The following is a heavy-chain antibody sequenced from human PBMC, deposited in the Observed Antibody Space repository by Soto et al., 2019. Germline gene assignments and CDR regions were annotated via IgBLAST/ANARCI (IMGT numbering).Heavy chain of an antibody. CDR1: GFTFSSYS. Sequence: PGGSLRLSCAASGFTFSSYSMNWVRQAPGKGLEWVSYISSSSSTIYYADSVKGRFTISRDNAKNSLYLQMNSLRAEDTAVYYCASTYYYDSSGYYTFDPWGQGTLVTVSS. D-gene: IGHD3-22*01. CDR2: ISSSSSTI. V-gene: IGHV3-48*01. J-gene: IGHJ5*02. CDR3: ASTYYYDSSGYYTFDP.